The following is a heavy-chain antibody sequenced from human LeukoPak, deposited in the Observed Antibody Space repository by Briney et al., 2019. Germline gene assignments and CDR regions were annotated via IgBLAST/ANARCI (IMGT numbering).Heavy chain of an antibody. Sequence: GGSLRLSCAAFRFTFSSYEMTWFRRPPGKGLEWVSYISSSGSTIYYADSVKGRFTISRDNAKNSLYLQMNSLRAEDTAVYYCAELGITMIGGVWGKGTTVTISS. J-gene: IGHJ6*04. V-gene: IGHV3-48*03. CDR2: ISSSGSTI. D-gene: IGHD3-10*02. CDR1: RFTFSSYE. CDR3: AELGITMIGGV.